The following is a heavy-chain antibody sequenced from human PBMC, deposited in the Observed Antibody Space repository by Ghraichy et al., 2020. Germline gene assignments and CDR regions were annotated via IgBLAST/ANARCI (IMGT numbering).Heavy chain of an antibody. Sequence: ASVKVSCKASGYTFSIYGISWVRQAPGLGLEWMGWISGYNGNTNYEQKIQGRVTMTTDTSTSTAYMELRSLRSDDAAVYYCARDHYYDSSGYYYVFAYWGQGTLVTVSS. D-gene: IGHD3-22*01. V-gene: IGHV1-18*01. J-gene: IGHJ4*02. CDR1: GYTFSIYG. CDR2: ISGYNGNT. CDR3: ARDHYYDSSGYYYVFAY.